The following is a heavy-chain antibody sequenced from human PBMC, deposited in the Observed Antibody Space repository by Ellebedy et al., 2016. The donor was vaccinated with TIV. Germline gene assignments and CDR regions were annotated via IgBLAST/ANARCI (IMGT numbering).Heavy chain of an antibody. CDR1: GFTFADFA. V-gene: IGHV3-43*02. Sequence: PGGSLRLSCAASGFTFADFAMHRVRQVPGKGLEWVSVITRDGTSTYYADSVKGRFTISRDNSKNSLYLQMNSLRSEDTAFYYGAKGQIGATSRDPFYGMDVWGPGTTVTVSS. CDR2: ITRDGTST. D-gene: IGHD1-26*01. J-gene: IGHJ6*02. CDR3: AKGQIGATSRDPFYGMDV.